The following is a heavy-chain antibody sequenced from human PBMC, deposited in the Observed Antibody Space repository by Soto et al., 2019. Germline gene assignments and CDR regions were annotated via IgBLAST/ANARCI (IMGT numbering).Heavy chain of an antibody. CDR3: ARAPDIVLIRAYYYYGMDV. CDR1: GFTLSSYA. Sequence: QVQLVESGGGVVQPGRSLRLSCAASGFTLSSYAMHWVRQAPGKGLGWVAVISYDGSNKYYGDSVKGRFTISRDNSKNTLYVQLNSLRPEDTAVYYCARAPDIVLIRAYYYYGMDVWGQGTTVTVSS. D-gene: IGHD2-8*01. V-gene: IGHV3-30-3*01. CDR2: ISYDGSNK. J-gene: IGHJ6*02.